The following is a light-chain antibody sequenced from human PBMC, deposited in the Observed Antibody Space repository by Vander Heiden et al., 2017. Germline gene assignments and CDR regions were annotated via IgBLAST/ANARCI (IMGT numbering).Light chain of an antibody. J-gene: IGKJ5*01. Sequence: EIVLTQSPATLSLSPGERATLSCRASQSVSSYLAWYQQKPGQAPRLLIYDASNRATGIPARFSGSGSGTDFTLTISSLEPEDFAVYYCQQRSNCPQTFGQGTQLEIK. CDR3: QQRSNCPQT. V-gene: IGKV3-11*01. CDR2: DAS. CDR1: QSVSSY.